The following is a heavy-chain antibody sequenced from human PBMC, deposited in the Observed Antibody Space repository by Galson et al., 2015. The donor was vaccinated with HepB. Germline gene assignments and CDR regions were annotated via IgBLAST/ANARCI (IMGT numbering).Heavy chain of an antibody. J-gene: IGHJ4*02. D-gene: IGHD3-22*01. V-gene: IGHV3-9*01. Sequence: SLRLSCAASGFIFDHYAMHWVRHGPGKGLEWVSGISWNSGSIGYADSVKGRFTISRDNAKNSLDLQMNSLGAEDTALYFCAKIITSMTDYYDSSGYYSHWGQGTLVTVSP. CDR3: AKIITSMTDYYDSSGYYSH. CDR2: ISWNSGSI. CDR1: GFIFDHYA.